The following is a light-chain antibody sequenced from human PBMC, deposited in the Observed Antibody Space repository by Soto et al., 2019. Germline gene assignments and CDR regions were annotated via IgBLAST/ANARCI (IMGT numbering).Light chain of an antibody. CDR1: QSVSSN. J-gene: IGKJ4*01. Sequence: EIVMTQSPATLSVSPGGRATLSCMASQSVSSNLAWYQQKPGQAPRLLIYGASTRATGFPARFSGSGSGTEFTLTISSLQSEDFAVYYCQQYKNWPLTFGGGTKVDI. CDR2: GAS. V-gene: IGKV3-15*01. CDR3: QQYKNWPLT.